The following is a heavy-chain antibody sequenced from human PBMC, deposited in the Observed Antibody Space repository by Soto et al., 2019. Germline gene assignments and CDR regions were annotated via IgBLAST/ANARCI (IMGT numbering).Heavy chain of an antibody. D-gene: IGHD2-15*01. J-gene: IGHJ3*02. V-gene: IGHV3-74*01. CDR2: INSDGSST. CDR1: GFTFSSYW. CDR3: TTDDCSGGSCYHAFVI. Sequence: GGSLRLSCAASGFTFSSYWMHWVRQAPGKGLVWVSRINSDGSSTSYADSVKGRFTFSRDNANNTLYLQMNSLRAEDTAVYYCTTDDCSGGSCYHAFVIWGQGTVVTVSS.